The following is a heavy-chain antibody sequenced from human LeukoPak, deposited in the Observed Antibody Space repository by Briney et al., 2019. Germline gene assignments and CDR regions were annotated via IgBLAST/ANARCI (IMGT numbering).Heavy chain of an antibody. V-gene: IGHV3-7*01. CDR3: AREFYYDSSGYYFIGSYYYGMDV. J-gene: IGHJ6*02. Sequence: GGSLRLSCAASGFTFSSYWMSWVRQAPGKGLEWVANIKQDGSEKYYVDSVKGRFTISRDNAKNSLYLQMNSLRAEDTAVYYCAREFYYDSSGYYFIGSYYYGMDVWGQGTTVTVSS. CDR2: IKQDGSEK. CDR1: GFTFSSYW. D-gene: IGHD3-22*01.